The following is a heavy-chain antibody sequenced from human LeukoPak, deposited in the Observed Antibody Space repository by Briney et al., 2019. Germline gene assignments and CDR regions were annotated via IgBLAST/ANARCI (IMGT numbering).Heavy chain of an antibody. V-gene: IGHV3-11*04. Sequence: IPGGSLRLSCAASGFTVSSNYMSWVRQAPGKGLEWVSYISSSGSTIYYADSVKGRFTISRDNAKNSLYLQMNSLRAEDTAVYYCASGSTRRDGYKGAFDIWGQGTMVTVSS. CDR1: GFTVSSNY. D-gene: IGHD5-24*01. J-gene: IGHJ3*02. CDR2: ISSSGSTI. CDR3: ASGSTRRDGYKGAFDI.